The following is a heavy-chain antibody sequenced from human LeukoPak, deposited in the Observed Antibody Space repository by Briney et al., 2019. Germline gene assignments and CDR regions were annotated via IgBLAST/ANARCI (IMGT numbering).Heavy chain of an antibody. CDR1: GFTFTNYW. V-gene: IGHV3-7*01. CDR3: ARDIPRGATHLDY. CDR2: IKEDGGRK. D-gene: IGHD1-26*01. Sequence: GGSLRLSCAASGFTFTNYWMTWVRQAPGKGLEWVASIKEDGGRKNYGDSVKGRFTISRDNAENSLYLQMNILRVEDTAVYYCARDIPRGATHLDYWGQGTLVTVSS. J-gene: IGHJ4*02.